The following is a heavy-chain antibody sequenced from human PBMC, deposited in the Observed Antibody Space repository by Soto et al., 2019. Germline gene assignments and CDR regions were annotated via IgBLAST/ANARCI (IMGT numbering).Heavy chain of an antibody. CDR3: ARHIGAYFDHNGYPYIDY. CDR1: GYSFTSYW. D-gene: IGHD3-22*01. Sequence: PGESLKISCKGSGYSFTSYWISWVRQMPGKGLEWMGRIDPSDSSTIYSPSFQGQVTISVDKSISTAYLQWNNLKASDSAMYYCARHIGAYFDHNGYPYIDYWGQGTRVTVS. V-gene: IGHV5-10-1*04. CDR2: IDPSDSST. J-gene: IGHJ4*02.